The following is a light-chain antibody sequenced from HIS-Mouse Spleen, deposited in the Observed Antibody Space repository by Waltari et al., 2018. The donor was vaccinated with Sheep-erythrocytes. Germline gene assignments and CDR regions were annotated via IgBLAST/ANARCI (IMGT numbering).Light chain of an antibody. CDR3: CSYAGSSTPWV. CDR1: SSDLGSYNL. Sequence: QSALTQPASVSGSPGQSITISCTGTSSDLGSYNLLPWYQQHPGKAPKLMIYEGSKRPSGVSNRFSGSKSGNTASLTISGLQAEDEADYYCCSYAGSSTPWVFGGGTKLTVL. J-gene: IGLJ3*02. CDR2: EGS. V-gene: IGLV2-23*01.